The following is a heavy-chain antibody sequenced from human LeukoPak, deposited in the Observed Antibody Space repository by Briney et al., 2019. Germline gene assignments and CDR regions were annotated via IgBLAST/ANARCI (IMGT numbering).Heavy chain of an antibody. CDR1: GGSISSYY. CDR3: ARGPYDSSRD. Sequence: SETLSLSCTVSGGSISSYYWSWVRQPPGKGLEWIGEINHSGNTNYNPSLKSRVTISVDKSKNQFSLKLSSVTAADTAVYYCARGPYDSSRDWGQGTLVTVSS. V-gene: IGHV4-34*01. J-gene: IGHJ4*02. D-gene: IGHD3-22*01. CDR2: INHSGNT.